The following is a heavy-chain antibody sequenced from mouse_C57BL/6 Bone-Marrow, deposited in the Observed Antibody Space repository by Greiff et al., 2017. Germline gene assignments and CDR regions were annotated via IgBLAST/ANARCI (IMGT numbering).Heavy chain of an antibody. CDR3: ARHYDDYDHDGYWYFDV. V-gene: IGHV5-2*01. CDR2: INSDGGST. D-gene: IGHD2-4*01. CDR1: EYEFPSHD. Sequence: VQLKESGGGLVQPGESLKLSCESNEYEFPSHDMSWVRKTPEKRLELVAAINSDGGSTYYPDTMERRFIISRDNTKKTLYLQMSSLRSEDTALYYCARHYDDYDHDGYWYFDVWGTGTTVTVSS. J-gene: IGHJ1*03.